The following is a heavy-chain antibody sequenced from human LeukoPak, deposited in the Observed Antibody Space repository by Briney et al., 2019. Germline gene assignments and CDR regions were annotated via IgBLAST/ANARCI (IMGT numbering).Heavy chain of an antibody. CDR3: ARDKGSSWSDALDI. D-gene: IGHD6-13*01. CDR2: ISGSGVST. Sequence: GGSLRLSCAASGFTFSSYALSWVRQAPGKGLEWVSAISGSGVSTYYGDSVKGRFTISRDNSKNTLYLQMNSLRAEDTAVYYCARDKGSSWSDALDIWGQGTMVTVSS. J-gene: IGHJ3*02. V-gene: IGHV3-23*01. CDR1: GFTFSSYA.